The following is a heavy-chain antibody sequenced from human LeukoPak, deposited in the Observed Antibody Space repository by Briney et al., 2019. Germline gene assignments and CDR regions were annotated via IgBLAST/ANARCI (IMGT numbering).Heavy chain of an antibody. D-gene: IGHD5-12*01. CDR2: IIPIFGTA. V-gene: IGHV1-69*05. J-gene: IGHJ4*02. Sequence: SVKVSCKASGGTFSSYAISWVRQAPGQGLEWMGGIIPIFGTANYAQKFQGRVTITTDESTSTAYMELSSLRSEDTAVYYCARLGDSGYDLNDYWGQGTLVTVSS. CDR1: GGTFSSYA. CDR3: ARLGDSGYDLNDY.